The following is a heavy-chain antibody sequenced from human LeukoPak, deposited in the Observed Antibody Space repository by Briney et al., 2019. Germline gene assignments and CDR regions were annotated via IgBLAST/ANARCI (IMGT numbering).Heavy chain of an antibody. CDR3: ASVKWFGELLPFDY. D-gene: IGHD3-10*01. Sequence: PGGSLRLSCAPSGFTFSSYAMSWVRQAPGKGLEWVSAISGSGGSTYYADSVKGRFTISRDNSKNTLYLQMNSLRAEDTAVYYCASVKWFGELLPFDYWGQGTLVTVSS. J-gene: IGHJ4*02. V-gene: IGHV3-23*01. CDR1: GFTFSSYA. CDR2: ISGSGGST.